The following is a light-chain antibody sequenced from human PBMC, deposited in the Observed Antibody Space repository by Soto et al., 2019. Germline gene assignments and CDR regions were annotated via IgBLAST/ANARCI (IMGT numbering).Light chain of an antibody. V-gene: IGKV1-39*01. CDR1: QSISSN. CDR2: AAS. Sequence: DTQMTPSPSSLSASVGDRVTITCRARQSISSNLEWYQQKPGKAPKLLIYAASSLQSGVPSRFSGSGSGTDFTLTISSLQPEDFATYYCQQRYSTPLTFGGGTKVEIK. CDR3: QQRYSTPLT. J-gene: IGKJ4*01.